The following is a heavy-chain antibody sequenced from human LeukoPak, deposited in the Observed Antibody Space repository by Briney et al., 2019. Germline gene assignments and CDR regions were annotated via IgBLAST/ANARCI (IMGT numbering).Heavy chain of an antibody. Sequence: GGSLRLSCAASGFTFSSYGMHWVRQAPGKGLEWVAVIWYDGSNKYYADSVKGRFTISRDNSKNTLYLQMNSLRAEDTAVYYCAKGYAGGVDWFDPWGQGTLVTVSS. D-gene: IGHD2-8*02. CDR1: GFTFSSYG. CDR2: IWYDGSNK. J-gene: IGHJ5*02. V-gene: IGHV3-33*06. CDR3: AKGYAGGVDWFDP.